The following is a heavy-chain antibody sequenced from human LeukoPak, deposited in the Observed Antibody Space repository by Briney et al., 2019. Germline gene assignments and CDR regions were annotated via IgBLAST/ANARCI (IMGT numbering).Heavy chain of an antibody. J-gene: IGHJ4*02. CDR2: IYPGDSDT. D-gene: IGHD3-3*01. V-gene: IGHV5-51*01. Sequence: GESLKISCKGSGYSFTSYWIGWVRQMPGKGLEWMGIIYPGDSDTRYSPSFQGQVTISADKSISTAYLQWSSLKASDTAVYYCARHVCDFWSGYCSATTIDYWGQGTLVTVSS. CDR3: ARHVCDFWSGYCSATTIDY. CDR1: GYSFTSYW.